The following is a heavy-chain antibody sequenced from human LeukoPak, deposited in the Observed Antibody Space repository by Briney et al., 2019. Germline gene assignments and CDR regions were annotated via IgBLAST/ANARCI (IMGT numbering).Heavy chain of an antibody. D-gene: IGHD3-10*01. CDR2: IIPIFGTA. Sequence: GASVKVSCKASGGTFSSYAISWVRQAPGQGLEWMGGIIPIFGTANYAQKFQGRVTITTDESTSTAYMELSSLRSEDTAVYYCATLGRPRFGTYDYWGQGTLVTVSS. CDR3: ATLGRPRFGTYDY. CDR1: GGTFSSYA. J-gene: IGHJ4*02. V-gene: IGHV1-69*05.